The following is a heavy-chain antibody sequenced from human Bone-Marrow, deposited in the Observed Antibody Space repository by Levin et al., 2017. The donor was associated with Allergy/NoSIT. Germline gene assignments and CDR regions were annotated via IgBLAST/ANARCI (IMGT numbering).Heavy chain of an antibody. CDR2: ISFDGNYK. Sequence: GESLKISCAASGFTFSTYGMHWVRQAPGRGLEWVAAISFDGNYKFYGGSVKGRFTMSRDNSNNILYLQMNSLRAEDTAVYYCAKDARPYCSSSGCYRSNWFDPWGQGTLVTVSS. D-gene: IGHD2-2*01. CDR1: GFTFSTYG. J-gene: IGHJ5*02. V-gene: IGHV3-30*18. CDR3: AKDARPYCSSSGCYRSNWFDP.